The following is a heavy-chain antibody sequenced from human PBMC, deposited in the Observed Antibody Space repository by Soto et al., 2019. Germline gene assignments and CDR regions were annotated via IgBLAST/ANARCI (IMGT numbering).Heavy chain of an antibody. D-gene: IGHD2-21*01. CDR2: ISSSGSTI. J-gene: IGHJ4*02. Sequence: EVQLVESGGGLVQPGGSLRLSYAASGFSFSSHSMKWVRQAPGKGLEWVSYISSSGSTIYYADSVKGRFTISRDNAKNSMYLQMNSLRDDDTAVYYCARGRGYCGGTNCYLDYWGQGALVTVSS. CDR3: ARGRGYCGGTNCYLDY. V-gene: IGHV3-48*02. CDR1: GFSFSSHS.